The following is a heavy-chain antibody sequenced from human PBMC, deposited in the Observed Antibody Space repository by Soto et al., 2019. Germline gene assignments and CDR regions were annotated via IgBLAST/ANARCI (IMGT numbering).Heavy chain of an antibody. V-gene: IGHV3-21*01. CDR1: GLTFSSYS. Sequence: PGGSLRLSCAASGLTFSSYSMNWVRQAPGKGLEWVSSISSSSSYIYYADSVKGRFTISRDNAKNSLYLQMNSLRAEDTAVYYCARDTYYDILTGYPYYYYGMDVWGQGTTVTVSS. D-gene: IGHD3-9*01. CDR2: ISSSSSYI. CDR3: ARDTYYDILTGYPYYYYGMDV. J-gene: IGHJ6*02.